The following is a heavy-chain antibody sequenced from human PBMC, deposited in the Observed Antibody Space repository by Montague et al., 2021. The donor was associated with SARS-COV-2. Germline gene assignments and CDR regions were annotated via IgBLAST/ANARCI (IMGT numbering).Heavy chain of an antibody. CDR3: ARAAGHDFWSNYYLNWFDP. J-gene: IGHJ5*02. V-gene: IGHV1-18*01. Sequence: SVKVSCKASGYRFTTYSISWVRQAPGQGLEWMGWISTFNGNTRYAQSFQGRLTMTTATSTTTAYMGLKYLIPDDTAVYYCARAAGHDFWSNYYLNWFDPWGQGTLVTVSS. CDR2: ISTFNGNT. D-gene: IGHD3-3*01. CDR1: GYRFTTYS.